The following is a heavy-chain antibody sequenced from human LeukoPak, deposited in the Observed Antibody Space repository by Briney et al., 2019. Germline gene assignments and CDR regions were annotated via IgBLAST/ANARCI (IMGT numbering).Heavy chain of an antibody. Sequence: GGSLRLSCAASGFTFSSYSMNWVRQAPRKGLEWVSYISSSSSTIYYADSVKGRFTISRDNAKNSLYLQMNSLRAEDTAVYYCASGDKRWFGEPSSFDYWGQGTLVTVSS. D-gene: IGHD3-10*01. CDR3: ASGDKRWFGEPSSFDY. J-gene: IGHJ4*02. CDR1: GFTFSSYS. V-gene: IGHV3-48*01. CDR2: ISSSSSTI.